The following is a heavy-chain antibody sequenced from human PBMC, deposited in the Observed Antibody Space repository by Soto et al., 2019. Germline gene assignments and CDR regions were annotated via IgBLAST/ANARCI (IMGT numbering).Heavy chain of an antibody. J-gene: IGHJ5*02. D-gene: IGHD6-13*01. CDR1: GYTFITND. CDR2: MKPSTGDS. CDR3: ARGGRAAGFDL. V-gene: IGHV1-8*01. Sequence: QVQLVQSGAEVKKPGASVKVSCKASGYTFITNDINWVRQASGKGLEWMGWMKPSTGDSGSYPDFEGRITMTRDTATSTAYMELSILKFEDTAVYCYARGGRAAGFDLWGQGSLVTVSS.